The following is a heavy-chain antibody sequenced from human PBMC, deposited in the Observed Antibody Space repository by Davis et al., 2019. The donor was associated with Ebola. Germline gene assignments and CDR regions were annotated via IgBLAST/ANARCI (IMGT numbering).Heavy chain of an antibody. CDR1: GFTFNKYW. V-gene: IGHV3-74*01. CDR2: ISSDGGIT. Sequence: GESLKISCAASGFTFNKYWMHWVRQAPGKGLVYVSRISSDGGITSYADSVKGRFTISRDNAKSTLYLQMNSLRAEDTAVYYCARAPAGRWQWPGTACDQWGQGTLVTVSS. CDR3: ARAPAGRWQWPGTACDQ. D-gene: IGHD6-19*01. J-gene: IGHJ5*02.